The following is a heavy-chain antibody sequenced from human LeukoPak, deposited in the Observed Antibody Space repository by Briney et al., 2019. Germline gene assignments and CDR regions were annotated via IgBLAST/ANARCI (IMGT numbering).Heavy chain of an antibody. J-gene: IGHJ4*02. V-gene: IGHV3-48*01. CDR1: GFTFSSYS. Sequence: GGSLRPSCAASGFTFSSYSMNWVRQAPGKGLEWVSYISSGSSTIYYADSVKGRFTISRDNAKNSLYLQMNSLRAEDTAVYYCARARNEDYWGQGTLVTVSS. D-gene: IGHD1-1*01. CDR3: ARARNEDY. CDR2: ISSGSSTI.